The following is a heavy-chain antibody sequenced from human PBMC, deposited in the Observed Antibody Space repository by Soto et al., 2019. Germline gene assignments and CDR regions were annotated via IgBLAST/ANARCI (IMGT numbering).Heavy chain of an antibody. CDR2: INPSGGST. CDR1: GYTFTSYY. CDR3: ARGRGAIGPLHWVTFHSGDAFDI. D-gene: IGHD3-16*01. V-gene: IGHV1-46*03. J-gene: IGHJ3*02. Sequence: ASVKVSCKASGYTFTSYYMHWVRQAPGQGLEWMGIINPSGGSTSYAQKFQGRVTMTRDTSTSTVYMELSSLRSEDTAVYYCARGRGAIGPLHWVTFHSGDAFDIWGQGTMVTVSS.